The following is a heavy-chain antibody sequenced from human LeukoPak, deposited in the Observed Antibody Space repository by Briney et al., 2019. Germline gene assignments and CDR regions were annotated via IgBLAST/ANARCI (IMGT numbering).Heavy chain of an antibody. V-gene: IGHV3-11*05. CDR1: GFSFSDYF. D-gene: IGHD2-15*01. CDR2: IATSSGYT. CDR3: AKGDGINHYHWFDP. Sequence: GGSLRLSCAASGFSFSDYFMIWIRQLPGKGLESVSYIATSSGYTKYADSVKGRISISRDNSKNTLYLQLNSLRAEDTGLYYCAKGDGINHYHWFDPWGQGTLVTVSS. J-gene: IGHJ5*02.